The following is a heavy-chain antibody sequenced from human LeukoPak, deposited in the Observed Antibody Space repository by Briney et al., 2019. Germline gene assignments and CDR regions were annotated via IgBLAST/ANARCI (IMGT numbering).Heavy chain of an antibody. V-gene: IGHV1-18*01. Sequence: ASVKVSCNASGYTFTSYGISWVRQAPGQGLEWMGWISAYNGNTNYAQKLQGRVTMTTDTSTSTAYMELRSLRSDDTAVYYCARSSGGGPTEPNDYWGQGTLVTVSS. D-gene: IGHD2-15*01. CDR2: ISAYNGNT. CDR1: GYTFTSYG. CDR3: ARSSGGGPTEPNDY. J-gene: IGHJ4*02.